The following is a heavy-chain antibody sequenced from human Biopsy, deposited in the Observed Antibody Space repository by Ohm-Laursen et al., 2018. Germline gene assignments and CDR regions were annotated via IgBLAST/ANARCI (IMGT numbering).Heavy chain of an antibody. CDR2: VDWDDYK. J-gene: IGHJ6*02. CDR3: ARTPIVIVSAGLVYRHRRHLQGMDV. D-gene: IGHD2/OR15-2a*01. CDR1: GLSLSARGMC. Sequence: TQTLTLTCSFSGLSLSARGMCVSWIRQAPGKALEWLARVDWDDYKDYSASLQTKLSISKDTSNDQVVLTVNNVDPADTATYYCARTPIVIVSAGLVYRHRRHLQGMDVWGQGIAVTVS. V-gene: IGHV2-70*11.